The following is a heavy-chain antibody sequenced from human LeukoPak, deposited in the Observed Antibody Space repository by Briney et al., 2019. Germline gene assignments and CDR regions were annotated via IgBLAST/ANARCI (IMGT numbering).Heavy chain of an antibody. D-gene: IGHD5-12*01. J-gene: IGHJ4*02. CDR2: IREDGSEK. CDR3: ARGRHRYSGYDYAHY. CDR1: GFTFSSYW. Sequence: PGGSLRLSCAVSGFTFSSYWMTWVRQAPGKGLEWVANIREDGSEKYYVDSVKGRFTIFRDNAKNSVYLQMNSLRAEDTAVYYCARGRHRYSGYDYAHYWGQGTLVTVSS. V-gene: IGHV3-7*01.